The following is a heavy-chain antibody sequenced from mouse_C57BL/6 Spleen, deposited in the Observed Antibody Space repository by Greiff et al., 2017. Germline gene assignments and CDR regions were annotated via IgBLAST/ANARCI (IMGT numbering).Heavy chain of an antibody. V-gene: IGHV1-55*01. D-gene: IGHD2-4*01. Sequence: QVQLQQPGAELVKPGASVTMSCKASGYTFTSYWITWVKQRPGQGLEWIGDIYPGSGSTNYNEKFKSQATLTVDTSSSTAYMQHSSLTSEDSAVYYCAREGTYDYDGSFAYWGQGTLVTVSA. CDR2: IYPGSGST. CDR3: AREGTYDYDGSFAY. J-gene: IGHJ3*01. CDR1: GYTFTSYW.